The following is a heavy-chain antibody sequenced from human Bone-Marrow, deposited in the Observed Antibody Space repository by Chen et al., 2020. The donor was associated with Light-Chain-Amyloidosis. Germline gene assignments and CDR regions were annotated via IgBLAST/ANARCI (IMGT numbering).Heavy chain of an antibody. Sequence: EVQLLESGGGLIQPGGSLRLSCEASAVSFSNVAMTWVRQAPGKGLEWVGFIRRKSYVGTTEYAASVKGRFTISRDDSISTAYLQMNSLRTDDTAVYSCTSGAAADKYYYGLDVWGQGTTVTVSS. D-gene: IGHD6-13*01. CDR3: TSGAAADKYYYGLDV. CDR2: IRRKSYVGTT. V-gene: IGHV3-49*04. CDR1: AVSFSNVA. J-gene: IGHJ6*02.